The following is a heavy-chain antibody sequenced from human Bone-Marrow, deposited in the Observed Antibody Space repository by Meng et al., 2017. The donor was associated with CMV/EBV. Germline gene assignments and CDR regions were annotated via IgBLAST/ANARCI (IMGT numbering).Heavy chain of an antibody. CDR1: GFTFSHAS. CDR3: TTVGQYRADYYFDY. D-gene: IGHD1-26*01. V-gene: IGHV3-15*01. J-gene: IGHJ4*02. CDR2: IYSKADGETT. Sequence: GGSLRLSCAASGFTFSHASLSWVRQAPGKGLEWVGRIYSKADGETTDYAAPVKGRFNISRDDSKNTLYLQMNSLKTEDTAVYFCTTVGQYRADYYFDYWGQGTLVTVS.